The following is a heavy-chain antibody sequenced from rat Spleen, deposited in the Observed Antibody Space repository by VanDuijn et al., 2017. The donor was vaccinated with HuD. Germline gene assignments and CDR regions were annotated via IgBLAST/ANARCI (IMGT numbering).Heavy chain of an antibody. CDR3: TREGYNNWGAFAY. D-gene: IGHD1-10*01. V-gene: IGHV2-15*01. Sequence: QVQLKESGPGLVQPSQTLSLTCTVSVFALTNYGVSWVRQPPGKGLEWIGAIWSGGSTDYNSALKSRLSISRDTSKSQVLLKMNSLQTEDTAIYFCTREGYNNWGAFAYWGQGTLVTVSS. J-gene: IGHJ3*01. CDR1: VFALTNYG. CDR2: IWSGGST.